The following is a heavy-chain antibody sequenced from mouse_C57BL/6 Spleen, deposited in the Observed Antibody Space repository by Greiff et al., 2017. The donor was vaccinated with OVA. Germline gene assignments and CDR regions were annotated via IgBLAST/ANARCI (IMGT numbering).Heavy chain of an antibody. CDR3: ARSGTTVVATGVDY. CDR2: INPGSGGT. CDR1: GYAFTNYL. V-gene: IGHV1-54*01. D-gene: IGHD1-1*01. J-gene: IGHJ4*01. Sequence: QVQLQQSGAELVRPGTSVKVSCKASGYAFTNYLIEWVKQRPGQGLEWIGVINPGSGGTNYNEKFKGKATLTADKSSSTAYMQLSSLTSEDSAVYFCARSGTTVVATGVDYWGQGTSVTVSS.